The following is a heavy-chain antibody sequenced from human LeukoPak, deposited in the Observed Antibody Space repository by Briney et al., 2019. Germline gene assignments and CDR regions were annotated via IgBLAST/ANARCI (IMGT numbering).Heavy chain of an antibody. J-gene: IGHJ4*02. CDR2: IIPTFGTA. CDR1: GGTFSSYA. D-gene: IGHD6-13*01. Sequence: SVKVSCKASGGTFSSYAISWVRQVPGQGLERMGGIIPTFGTANYAQKFQGRVTITTDESTSTAYMELSSLRSEDTAVYYCARALDIAATYYFDYWGQGTLVTVSS. V-gene: IGHV1-69*05. CDR3: ARALDIAATYYFDY.